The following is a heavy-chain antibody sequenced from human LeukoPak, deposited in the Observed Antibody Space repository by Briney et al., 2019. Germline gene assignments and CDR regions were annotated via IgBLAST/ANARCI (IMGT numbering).Heavy chain of an antibody. CDR1: AFTFSSYG. CDR2: ITSSSSYI. J-gene: IGHJ3*02. Sequence: GGSLRLSCAASAFTFSSYGMNWVRQAPGKGLEWVSSITSSSSYIYYADSVKGRFTISRDNAKNSLYLQMNSLRAEDMAVYYCARLARDAFDIWGQGTMVTVSS. V-gene: IGHV3-21*01. CDR3: ARLARDAFDI.